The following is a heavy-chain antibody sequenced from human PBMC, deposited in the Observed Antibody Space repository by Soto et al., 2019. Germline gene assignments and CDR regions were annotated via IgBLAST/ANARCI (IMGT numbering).Heavy chain of an antibody. CDR1: GGTFSSYG. CDR3: ARDLAAGNCDY. Sequence: ASVKVSCKTSGGTFSSYGISWVRQAPGQGLEWMGWISAYNGNTNYAQKLQGRVTMTTDTSTSTAYMELRSLRSDDTAVYYCARDLAAGNCDYWGQGTLVTVSS. CDR2: ISAYNGNT. V-gene: IGHV1-18*01. J-gene: IGHJ4*02. D-gene: IGHD6-13*01.